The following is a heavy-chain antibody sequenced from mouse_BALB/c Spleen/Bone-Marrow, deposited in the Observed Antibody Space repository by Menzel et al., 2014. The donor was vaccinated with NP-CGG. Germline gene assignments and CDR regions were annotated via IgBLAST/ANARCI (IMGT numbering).Heavy chain of an antibody. D-gene: IGHD2-3*01. CDR3: ARRDDGYVFFDY. CDR1: GYTFTTYT. CDR2: INPSSGYT. J-gene: IGHJ2*01. V-gene: IGHV1-4*01. Sequence: QVQLQQSGAELARPGASVKMSCRASGYTFTTYTIHWVRQRPGQGLEWIGYINPSSGYTNYNQKFKDKATLIADKSSSTAYMQLSSLTSEDSAVYYCARRDDGYVFFDYWGQGTTLTVSS.